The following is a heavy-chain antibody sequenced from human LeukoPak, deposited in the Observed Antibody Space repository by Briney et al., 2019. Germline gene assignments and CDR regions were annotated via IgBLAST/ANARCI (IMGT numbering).Heavy chain of an antibody. CDR1: GGSISSYY. CDR3: ARDRYYYDSSGYRWFDP. D-gene: IGHD3-22*01. V-gene: IGHV4-4*07. J-gene: IGHJ5*02. Sequence: SETLSLTCTVSGGSISSYYWSWIRQPAGKGLEWIGRIYTSGSTNYNPSLKSRVTMSVDTSKNQFSLNLSSVTAADTAVYYCARDRYYYDSSGYRWFDPWGQGTLVTVSS. CDR2: IYTSGST.